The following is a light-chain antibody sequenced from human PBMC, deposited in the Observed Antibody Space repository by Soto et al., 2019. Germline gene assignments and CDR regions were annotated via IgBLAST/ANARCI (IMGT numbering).Light chain of an antibody. V-gene: IGLV2-14*01. CDR2: EVS. J-gene: IGLJ1*01. CDR3: GSYTSSSKYV. Sequence: QSALTQPASVSGSPGQSITISCTGYIHYDFVSWYQQHPGTAPKLVIYEVSNRPSGTSDRFSGSKSGHTASLTISGLQTEYEAVYYCGSYTSSSKYVFGTGTKVTVL. CDR1: IHYDF.